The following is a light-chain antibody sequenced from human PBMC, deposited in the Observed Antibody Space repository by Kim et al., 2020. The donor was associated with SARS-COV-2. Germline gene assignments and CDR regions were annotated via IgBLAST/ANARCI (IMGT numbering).Light chain of an antibody. CDR2: EAS. Sequence: PGERATLSCRASQIIGTYLAWYQRKPGQAPRLLISEASSRATGVPARFSGSGSGTDFTLTISSLEPDDFAVYYCLRRTDWPAVYTFGQGTTLEI. CDR1: QIIGTY. V-gene: IGKV3-11*01. J-gene: IGKJ2*01. CDR3: LRRTDWPAVYT.